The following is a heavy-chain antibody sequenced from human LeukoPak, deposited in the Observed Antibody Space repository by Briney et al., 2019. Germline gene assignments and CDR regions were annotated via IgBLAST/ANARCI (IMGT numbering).Heavy chain of an antibody. D-gene: IGHD5-12*01. V-gene: IGHV4-4*09. CDR2: IYTSGNT. Sequence: SETLSLTCTVSGGSISSYYWSWIRQPPGKGLEWIGYIYTSGNTGYNPSLKSRVTMSVDTSKNQFSLNLSSVTAADTAVYYCARVDLRAAFFDYWGQGTLVTVSS. CDR1: GGSISSYY. J-gene: IGHJ4*02. CDR3: ARVDLRAAFFDY.